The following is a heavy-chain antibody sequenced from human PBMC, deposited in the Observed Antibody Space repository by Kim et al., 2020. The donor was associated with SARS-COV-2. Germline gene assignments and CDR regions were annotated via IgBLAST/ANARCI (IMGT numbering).Heavy chain of an antibody. D-gene: IGHD3-10*01. Sequence: GGSLRLSCASSGFTFSSYAMSWVRQAPGKGLEWVSAISGSGGSTYYADSVKGRFSISRDNSKNTLYLQMNSLRAEDTAVYYCANLAHYYGSGSYYSWGQGTLVTVSS. V-gene: IGHV3-23*01. CDR3: ANLAHYYGSGSYYS. CDR1: GFTFSSYA. J-gene: IGHJ5*02. CDR2: ISGSGGST.